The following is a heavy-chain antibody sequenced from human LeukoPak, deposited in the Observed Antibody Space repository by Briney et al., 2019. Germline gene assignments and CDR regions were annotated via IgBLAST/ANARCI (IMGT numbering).Heavy chain of an antibody. V-gene: IGHV3-33*01. D-gene: IGHD1-26*01. CDR1: GLTFRNYG. CDR3: ATDRNSGKYYDY. Sequence: GGSLRLSCAASGLTFRNYGMHWVRQAPGKRLEWVAVIWYDGSNKYYADSVKGRFTTSRDNSKDTLYLQMNSLRAEDTAVYYCATDRNSGKYYDYWGQGTLVTVSS. J-gene: IGHJ4*02. CDR2: IWYDGSNK.